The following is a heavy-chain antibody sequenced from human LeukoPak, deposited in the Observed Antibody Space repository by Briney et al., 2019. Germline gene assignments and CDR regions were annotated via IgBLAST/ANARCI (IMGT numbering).Heavy chain of an antibody. CDR2: ISYDGSNK. J-gene: IGHJ4*02. V-gene: IGHV3-30*18. CDR3: AKYPLGYGDYEYYFDY. Sequence: GGSPRLSCAASGFTFSSYGMHWVRQAPGKGLEWVAVISYDGSNKYYADSVKGRFTISRDNSKNTLYMQMNSLRAEDTAVYYCAKYPLGYGDYEYYFDYWGQGTLVTVSS. D-gene: IGHD4-17*01. CDR1: GFTFSSYG.